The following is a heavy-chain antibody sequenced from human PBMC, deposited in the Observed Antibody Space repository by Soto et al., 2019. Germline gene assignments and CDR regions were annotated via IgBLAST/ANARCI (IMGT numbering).Heavy chain of an antibody. J-gene: IGHJ6*02. D-gene: IGHD4-17*01. CDR1: GGTFSSYA. Sequence: QVQLVQSGAEVKKPGSSVKVSCKASGGTFSSYAISWVRQAPGQGLEWMGGIIPIFGTANYAQKFQGRVTITTDKATSTAYMELSSLRSEDTAVNYCARGPRDGDWEGDYYYGINVWGQGTTVTVSS. CDR3: ARGPRDGDWEGDYYYGINV. CDR2: IIPIFGTA. V-gene: IGHV1-69*06.